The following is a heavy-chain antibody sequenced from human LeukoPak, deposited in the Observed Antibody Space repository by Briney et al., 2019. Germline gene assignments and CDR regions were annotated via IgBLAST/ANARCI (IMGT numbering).Heavy chain of an antibody. CDR2: IYYSGST. CDR1: GGSISSSSYY. CDR3: GRYSSSSGWFDP. Sequence: SETLSLTCTVSGGSISSSSYYWGWIRQPPGKGLGWIGIIYYSGSTYYNPSLKSRVTISVDTSKNQFSLKLSSVTAADTAVYYCGRYSSSSGWFDPWGQGTLVTVSS. J-gene: IGHJ5*02. V-gene: IGHV4-39*01. D-gene: IGHD6-6*01.